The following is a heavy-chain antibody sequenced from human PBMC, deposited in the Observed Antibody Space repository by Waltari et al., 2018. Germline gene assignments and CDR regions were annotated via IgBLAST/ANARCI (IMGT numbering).Heavy chain of an antibody. CDR2: MNPNSGNT. Sequence: QVQLVQSGAEVKKPGASVKVSCKASGYTFTSYDINWVRQATGQGLEWMGWMNPNSGNTGYAQKFQGRVTITRNTSISTAYMELSSLRSEDTAVYYCARGKRPVTPMGPYYYMDVWGKGTTVTISS. CDR1: GYTFTSYD. D-gene: IGHD4-17*01. CDR3: ARGKRPVTPMGPYYYMDV. V-gene: IGHV1-8*03. J-gene: IGHJ6*03.